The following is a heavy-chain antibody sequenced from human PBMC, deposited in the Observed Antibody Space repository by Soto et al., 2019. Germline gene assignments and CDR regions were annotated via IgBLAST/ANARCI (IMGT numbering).Heavy chain of an antibody. CDR3: AKDGPYCGGTDCFSRGYFDC. CDR2: ISGAGITT. CDR1: GFTFSNYA. J-gene: IGHJ4*02. V-gene: IGHV3-23*01. Sequence: GGSLRLSCAASGFTFSNYAMSWVRQAPGKGLEWVSAISGAGITTYYTSSVKGRFTVSRDNSKNTLSLQMTSLRAEDTAVYYCAKDGPYCGGTDCFSRGYFDCWGQGALVTVSS. D-gene: IGHD2-21*01.